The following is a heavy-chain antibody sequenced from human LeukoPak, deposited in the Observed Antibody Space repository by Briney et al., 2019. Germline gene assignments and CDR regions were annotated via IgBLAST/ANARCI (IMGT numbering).Heavy chain of an antibody. J-gene: IGHJ5*02. Sequence: PGGSLRLSCAASGFTFDDSGMSWVRQTPGKGLVWVSRINSDGSSTSYADSVKGRFTISRDNAKNSLYLQMNSLRAEDTAVYYCARDPSYGDYVWYWFDPWGQGTLVTVSS. CDR2: INSDGSST. CDR3: ARDPSYGDYVWYWFDP. V-gene: IGHV3-74*01. D-gene: IGHD4-17*01. CDR1: GFTFDDSG.